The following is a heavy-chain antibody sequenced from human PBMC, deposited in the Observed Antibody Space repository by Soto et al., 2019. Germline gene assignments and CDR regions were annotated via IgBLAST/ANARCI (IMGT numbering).Heavy chain of an antibody. V-gene: IGHV3-23*01. D-gene: IGHD3-3*01. CDR3: SSNYGLWSGYYTPQDSYYSYLMDV. CDR2: ISGSVGST. J-gene: IGHJ6*02. CDR1: GFTFSSYA. Sequence: GGSLRLSCAASGFTFSSYAMSWVRQAPGKGLEWVSAISGSVGSTYYADSVKGRFTISRDNSKNTLYLQMNSLRAEDTAVYYCSSNYGLWSGYYTPQDSYYSYLMDVWGQGTTVTVSS.